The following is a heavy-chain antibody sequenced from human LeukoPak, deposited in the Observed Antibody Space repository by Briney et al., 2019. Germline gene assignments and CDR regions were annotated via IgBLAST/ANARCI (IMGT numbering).Heavy chain of an antibody. J-gene: IGHJ6*02. CDR3: AKVRSPPSSYYAMHV. V-gene: IGHV3-30*18. CDR1: GFTLRSYG. CDR2: MLYDESNQ. Sequence: PGRSLRLSCAASGFTLRSYGMYGVRQSPGKGLEGVGVMLYDESNQYYADSEKGRFTISRDNSKNTVYLQMNSLRGDHTPVYYCAKVRSPPSSYYAMHVCRQGTTVTVSS.